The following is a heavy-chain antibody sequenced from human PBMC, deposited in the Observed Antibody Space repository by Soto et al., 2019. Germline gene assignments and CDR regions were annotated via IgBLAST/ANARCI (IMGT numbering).Heavy chain of an antibody. CDR3: AKGPSSGWYYFDY. D-gene: IGHD6-19*01. Sequence: PGGSLRLSCAASGFTFSTYAMNWVRQAPGKGLEWVSGISGSGGSTYYADSVKGRFTISRDSSKNTLYLQMNSLRAEDTAVYYCAKGPSSGWYYFDYWGQGTLVTVSS. J-gene: IGHJ4*02. CDR1: GFTFSTYA. V-gene: IGHV3-23*01. CDR2: ISGSGGST.